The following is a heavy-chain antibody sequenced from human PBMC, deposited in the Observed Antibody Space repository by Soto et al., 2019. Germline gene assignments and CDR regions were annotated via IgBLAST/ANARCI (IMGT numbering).Heavy chain of an antibody. CDR3: TRHGSGDYFLFDP. J-gene: IGHJ5*02. D-gene: IGHD4-17*01. V-gene: IGHV3-74*01. CDR1: GSTFSSFW. CDR2: ASPDGTST. Sequence: PGGSLRLSCAASGSTFSSFWMHWVRQAPGKGLEWVSRASPDGTSTSYADSVKGRFTISRDNAKNTLFMQMNSLRAEDTAVYYCTRHGSGDYFLFDPWGQGTLVTVSS.